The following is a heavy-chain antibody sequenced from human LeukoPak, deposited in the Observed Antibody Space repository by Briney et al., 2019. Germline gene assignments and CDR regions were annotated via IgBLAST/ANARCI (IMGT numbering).Heavy chain of an antibody. CDR1: GGSISSYY. J-gene: IGHJ3*02. V-gene: IGHV4-59*01. Sequence: SETLSLTCTVSGGSISSYYWSWIRQPPGKGLEWIGFIYDSGSTNYNPSLKSRVTISVDTSKNQFSLKLSSVTAADTVVYYCAREGARWEPSFSAFDIWGQGTMVTVSS. D-gene: IGHD1-26*01. CDR3: AREGARWEPSFSAFDI. CDR2: IYDSGST.